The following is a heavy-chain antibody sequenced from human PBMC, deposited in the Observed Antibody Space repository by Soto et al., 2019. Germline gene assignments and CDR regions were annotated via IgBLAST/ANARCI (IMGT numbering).Heavy chain of an antibody. D-gene: IGHD2-2*01. CDR3: ARDYGVPAATHYYYGMDV. CDR1: GFTFSNYA. CDR2: ISSAVNT. J-gene: IGHJ6*02. Sequence: GGSLRLSCAGSGFTFSNYAMSWVRQAPGKGLEWVSAISSAVNTYYADSVKGRFTISRDNSKNTLSLQMNSLRAEDTAVYYCARDYGVPAATHYYYGMDVWGQGTTVTVSS. V-gene: IGHV3-23*01.